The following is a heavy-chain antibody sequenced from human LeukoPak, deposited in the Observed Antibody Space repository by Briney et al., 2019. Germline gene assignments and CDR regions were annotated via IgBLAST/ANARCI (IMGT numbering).Heavy chain of an antibody. CDR1: GFTFSSYV. J-gene: IGHJ4*02. CDR2: FSGSGGST. Sequence: GGSLRLSCAASGFTFSSYVMSWVRQAPGKGLEWVSTFSGSGGSTYYADSVKGRFTISRDNSRNTLYLQMNSLRAEDTAIYYCAKSTNSCSGGSCYSGFDYWGQGTLVTASS. D-gene: IGHD2-15*01. CDR3: AKSTNSCSGGSCYSGFDY. V-gene: IGHV3-23*01.